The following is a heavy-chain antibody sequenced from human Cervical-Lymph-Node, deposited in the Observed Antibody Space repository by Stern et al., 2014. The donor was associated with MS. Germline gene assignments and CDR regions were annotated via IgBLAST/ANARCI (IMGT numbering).Heavy chain of an antibody. CDR2: ISSSGKYI. V-gene: IGHV3-21*01. J-gene: IGHJ4*02. Sequence: EVQLVESGGGLVKPGGSLRLSCAASGFILSTYTMSWVRQAPGKGLEWVSSISSSGKYIYYADSVKGRFTISRDNAKNSLSLQMNTLRAEDTAVYYCTRDFGYSYESGAFVPTPYFGDYWGQGTQVSVSS. CDR1: GFILSTYT. D-gene: IGHD3-22*01. CDR3: TRDFGYSYESGAFVPTPYFGDY.